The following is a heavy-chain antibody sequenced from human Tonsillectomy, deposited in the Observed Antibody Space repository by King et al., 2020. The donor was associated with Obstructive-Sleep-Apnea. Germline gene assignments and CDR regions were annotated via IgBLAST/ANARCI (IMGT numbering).Heavy chain of an antibody. V-gene: IGHV2-70*11. CDR3: ARIVRSHSSGQHYYFDY. Sequence: TLKESGPALVKPTQTLTLTCAFSGFSLSTSGMCVSWIRQPPGKAPEWLARLDWGDDKYYSTSLNTRLTISKETSKNPVVLTVTNMDPVDTATYYCARIVRSHSSGQHYYFDYWGQGTLVTVSS. CDR1: GFSLSTSGMC. J-gene: IGHJ4*02. CDR2: LDWGDDK. D-gene: IGHD3-22*01.